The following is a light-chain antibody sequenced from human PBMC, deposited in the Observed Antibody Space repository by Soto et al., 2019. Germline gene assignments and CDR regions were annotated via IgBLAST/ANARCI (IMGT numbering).Light chain of an antibody. CDR1: SSDVGGYKY. J-gene: IGLJ2*01. CDR3: SSYTSSSTLV. CDR2: DVS. V-gene: IGLV2-14*03. Sequence: QSARTQPASGSGSPGQSITISCTGTSSDVGGYKYVSWYQQHPGTAPKLMIFDVSDRPSGVSDRFSGSKSGNTASLTISGLQAEDEADYYCSSYTSSSTLVFGGGTQLTVL.